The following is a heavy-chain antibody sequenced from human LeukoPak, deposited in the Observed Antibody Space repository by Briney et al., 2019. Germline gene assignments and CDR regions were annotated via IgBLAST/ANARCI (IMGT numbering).Heavy chain of an antibody. Sequence: GRSLRLSCAASGFSFDDYAMHWVRQAPGKGLEWVSRISWNSGGIDYADSVKGRFTISKDNAKNSLYLQMNSLRPEDTALYYCARGSGGTGVYWYFDLWGRGTLASVFS. CDR2: ISWNSGGI. J-gene: IGHJ2*01. D-gene: IGHD1/OR15-1a*01. CDR3: ARGSGGTGVYWYFDL. V-gene: IGHV3-9*01. CDR1: GFSFDDYA.